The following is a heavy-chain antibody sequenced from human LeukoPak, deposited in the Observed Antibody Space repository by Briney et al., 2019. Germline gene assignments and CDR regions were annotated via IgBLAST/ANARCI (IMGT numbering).Heavy chain of an antibody. J-gene: IGHJ4*02. CDR2: IGAYNGNT. CDR1: GYTFSNYG. Sequence: GASVKVSCKASGYTFSNYGISWLRQAPGQGPEWMGWIGAYNGNTNHAQKFQGRVTMTRNTSISTAYMELSSLRSEDTAVYYCARAGGYCGRISCPYYFDYWGQGSLVAVSS. V-gene: IGHV1-18*01. CDR3: ARAGGYCGRISCPYYFDY. D-gene: IGHD2-15*01.